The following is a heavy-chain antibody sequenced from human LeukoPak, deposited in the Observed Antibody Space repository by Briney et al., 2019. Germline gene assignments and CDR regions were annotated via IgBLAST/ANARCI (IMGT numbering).Heavy chain of an antibody. V-gene: IGHV3-33*01. CDR3: ARDGVSRRLAKRDAFDI. CDR2: IWYDGSNK. J-gene: IGHJ3*02. CDR1: GFTFSSYG. D-gene: IGHD6-19*01. Sequence: GGSLRLSCAASGFTFSSYGMRWVRQAPGKGLEWVAVIWYDGSNKYYADSVKGRFTISRDNSKNTLYLQMNSLRAEDTAVYYCARDGVSRRLAKRDAFDIWGQGTMVTVSS.